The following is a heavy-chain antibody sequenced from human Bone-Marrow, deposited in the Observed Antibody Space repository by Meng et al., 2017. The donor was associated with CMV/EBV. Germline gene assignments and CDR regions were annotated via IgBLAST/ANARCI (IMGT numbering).Heavy chain of an antibody. CDR2: IQYDGRDK. CDR1: GFAFSGFG. D-gene: IGHD2-2*01. CDR3: AYYSSSGYYFDV. J-gene: IGHJ4*01. Sequence: GESLKISCVASGFAFSGFGMHWVRQGPGKGLEWVAFIQYDGRDKYYADSVKGRFTISRDNSRNTVYLYMKSLRFEDTALYYCAYYSSSGYYFDVWGHGTLVTVSS. V-gene: IGHV3-30*02.